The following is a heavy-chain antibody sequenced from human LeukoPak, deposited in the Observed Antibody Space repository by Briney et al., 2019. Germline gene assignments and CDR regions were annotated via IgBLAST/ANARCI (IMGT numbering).Heavy chain of an antibody. CDR3: AKVWSSGSYAPGP. V-gene: IGHV3-23*01. J-gene: IGHJ5*02. Sequence: PGGSLRLSCAASGFTFSSYGMSWVRQAPGRGLEWVSAISGSGGSTYYADSVKGRFTISRDNSKNTLYLQMNSLRAEDTAVYYCAKVWSSGSYAPGPWGQGTLVTVSS. CDR1: GFTFSSYG. D-gene: IGHD1-26*01. CDR2: ISGSGGST.